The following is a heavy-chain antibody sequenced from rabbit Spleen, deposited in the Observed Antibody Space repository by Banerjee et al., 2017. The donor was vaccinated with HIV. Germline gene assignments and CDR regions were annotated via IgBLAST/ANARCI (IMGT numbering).Heavy chain of an antibody. CDR1: GFSFSSGYY. D-gene: IGHD2-1*01. J-gene: IGHJ4*01. CDR2: IAAGSSGYT. CDR3: ARMNSYDDYYFNL. Sequence: QQLEESGGDLVKPGASLTLTCTASGFSFSSGYYMCWVRQAPGKGLEWIACIAAGSSGYTYYASWAKGRFTISKTSSTTVTLQMTSLTAADTATYFCARMNSYDDYYFNLWGPGTLVTVS. V-gene: IGHV1S40*01.